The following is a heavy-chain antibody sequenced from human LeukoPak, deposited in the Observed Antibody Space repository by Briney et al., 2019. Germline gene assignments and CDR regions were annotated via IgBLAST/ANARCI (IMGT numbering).Heavy chain of an antibody. CDR2: IYTSGST. V-gene: IGHV4-4*07. CDR1: GGSISSYY. Sequence: PSETLSLTCTVSGGSISSYYWSWIRQPAGKGLEWIGRIYTSGSTNYNPSLKSRVTISVDASKNQFSLKLSSVTAADTAVYYCARHGRYYDILTGYYYWFDPWGQGTLVTVSS. D-gene: IGHD3-9*01. J-gene: IGHJ5*02. CDR3: ARHGRYYDILTGYYYWFDP.